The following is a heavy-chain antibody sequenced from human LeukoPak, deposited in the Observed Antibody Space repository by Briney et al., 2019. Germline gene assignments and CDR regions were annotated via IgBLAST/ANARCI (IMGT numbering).Heavy chain of an antibody. V-gene: IGHV3-30-3*01. Sequence: GGSLRLSCAASGSTFSSYAMHWVRQAPGKGLEWVAVISYDGSNKYYADSVKGRFTISRDNSKNTLYLQMNSLRAEDTAVYYCARDSYYYDSSGYWSYGDYWGQGTLVTVSS. CDR1: GSTFSSYA. CDR2: ISYDGSNK. CDR3: ARDSYYYDSSGYWSYGDY. J-gene: IGHJ4*02. D-gene: IGHD3-22*01.